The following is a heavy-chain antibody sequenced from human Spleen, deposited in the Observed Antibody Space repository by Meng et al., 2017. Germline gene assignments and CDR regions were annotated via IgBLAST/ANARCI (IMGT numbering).Heavy chain of an antibody. V-gene: IGHV4-4*07. CDR3: ARDAFGGIPFDY. J-gene: IGHJ4*02. CDR2: IYSSGST. Sequence: GSLRLSCTVSGGSISGHYWSWIRRPAGKGLEWIGHIYSSGSTVHNPALKSRVTMSVDTSKNQLSLKLSSVTAADTAVYYCARDAFGGIPFDYWGQGTLVTVSS. CDR1: GGSISGHY. D-gene: IGHD3-16*01.